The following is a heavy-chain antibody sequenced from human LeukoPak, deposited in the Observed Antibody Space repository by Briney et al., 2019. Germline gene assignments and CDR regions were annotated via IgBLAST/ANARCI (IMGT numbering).Heavy chain of an antibody. Sequence: SGGSLRLSCAASGFTFDDYAMHWVRRAPGEGLEWVSGFSWNSGSIGYADSVKGRFTISRDNAKNSLYLQMNSLRAEDTALYYCAKDWGSSRHYYMDVWGKGTTVTVSS. J-gene: IGHJ6*03. CDR3: AKDWGSSRHYYMDV. CDR1: GFTFDDYA. D-gene: IGHD6-6*01. V-gene: IGHV3-9*01. CDR2: FSWNSGSI.